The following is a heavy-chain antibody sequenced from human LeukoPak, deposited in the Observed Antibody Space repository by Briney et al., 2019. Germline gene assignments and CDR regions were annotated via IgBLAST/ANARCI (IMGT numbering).Heavy chain of an antibody. D-gene: IGHD3-22*01. J-gene: IGHJ4*02. V-gene: IGHV3-21*01. Sequence: GGSLRLSCAASGFTFSSYSMNWVRQAPGKGLEWVSSISSSSSYIYYADSVKGRFTISRDNAKTSLYLQMNSLRAEDTAVYYCAGNYDSSGYYPQTFDYWGQGTLVTVSS. CDR2: ISSSSSYI. CDR3: AGNYDSSGYYPQTFDY. CDR1: GFTFSSYS.